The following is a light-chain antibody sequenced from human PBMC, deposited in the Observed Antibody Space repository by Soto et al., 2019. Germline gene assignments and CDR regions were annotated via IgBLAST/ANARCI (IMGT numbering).Light chain of an antibody. CDR3: QQYDVSPIT. CDR2: DAS. CDR1: QDISKY. V-gene: IGKV1-33*01. Sequence: DIQMTQSPSSLSASVGDRVTITCQASQDISKYLNWYQQKPGKAPKLLIYDASNLETGVPSRFSGSGSGTDFTLTITRLEPEDFAVYFCQQYDVSPITFGLGTRLEIK. J-gene: IGKJ5*01.